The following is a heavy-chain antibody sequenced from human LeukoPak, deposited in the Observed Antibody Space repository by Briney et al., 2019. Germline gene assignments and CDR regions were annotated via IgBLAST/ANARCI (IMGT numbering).Heavy chain of an antibody. CDR2: ISISSNYK. V-gene: IGHV3-21*04. CDR3: AKDILPMVRGVFDY. D-gene: IGHD3-10*01. J-gene: IGHJ4*02. Sequence: PGGSLRLSCAASGFTFSRYGMNWVRQAPGKGLEWVSSISISSNYKYYPDSLKGRFTISRDNAKNSLYLQMNSLRAEDTALYYCAKDILPMVRGVFDYWGQGTLVTVSS. CDR1: GFTFSRYG.